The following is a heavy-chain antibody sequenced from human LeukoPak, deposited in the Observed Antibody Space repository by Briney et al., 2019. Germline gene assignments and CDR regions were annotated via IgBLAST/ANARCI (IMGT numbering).Heavy chain of an antibody. D-gene: IGHD4-17*01. Sequence: SETLSLTCTVSGGSLSSSSYYWGWIRQPPGKGLEWIGSIYYSGSTYYNPSLKSRVTISVDTSKNQFSLKLSSVTAADTAVYYCARLGDYGDYGCVYWGQGTLVTVSS. J-gene: IGHJ4*02. CDR2: IYYSGST. CDR3: ARLGDYGDYGCVY. V-gene: IGHV4-39*01. CDR1: GGSLSSSSYY.